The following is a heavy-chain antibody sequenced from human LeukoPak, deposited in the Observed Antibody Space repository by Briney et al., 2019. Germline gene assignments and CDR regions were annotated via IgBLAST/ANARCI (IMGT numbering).Heavy chain of an antibody. CDR1: GVSIDSYY. D-gene: IGHD3-3*02. V-gene: IGHV4-59*01. J-gene: IGHJ4*02. CDR2: IYYTGNT. Sequence: SETLSLSCTVSGVSIDSYYWSWMRQPPGKGLEWIVYIYYTGNTNYNPSLRSRATMSVDTSKIQFSLKLSSVTAADTAVYYCASLTRESAPRGKGHFWSGYSDYWGQGILVAVSS. CDR3: ASLTRESAPRGKGHFWSGYSDY.